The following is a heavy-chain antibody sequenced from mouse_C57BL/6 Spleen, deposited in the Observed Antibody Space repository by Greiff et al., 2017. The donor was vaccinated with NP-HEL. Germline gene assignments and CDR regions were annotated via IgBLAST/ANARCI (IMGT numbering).Heavy chain of an antibody. Sequence: EVHLVESEGGLVQPGSSMKLSCTASGFTFSDYYMAWVRQVPEKGLEWVANINYDGSSTYYLDSLKSRFIISRDNAKNILYLQMSSLKSEDTATYYCARDGDYDYDGGFAYWGQGTLVTVSA. CDR2: INYDGSST. CDR3: ARDGDYDYDGGFAY. D-gene: IGHD2-4*01. J-gene: IGHJ3*01. CDR1: GFTFSDYY. V-gene: IGHV5-16*01.